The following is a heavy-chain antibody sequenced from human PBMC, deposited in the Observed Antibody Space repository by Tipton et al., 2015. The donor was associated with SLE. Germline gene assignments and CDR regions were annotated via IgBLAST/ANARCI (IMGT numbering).Heavy chain of an antibody. CDR3: ARWAGPTVNFDY. D-gene: IGHD4-11*01. CDR2: IYYSGST. CDR1: GGSISSYY. J-gene: IGHJ4*02. Sequence: TLSLTCTVSGGSISSYYWSWIRQPPGKGLEWIGYIYYSGSTNYNPSLKSRVTISVDTSKNQFSLKLSSVTAAGAAVYYCARWAGPTVNFDYWGQGTLVPVSS. V-gene: IGHV4-59*01.